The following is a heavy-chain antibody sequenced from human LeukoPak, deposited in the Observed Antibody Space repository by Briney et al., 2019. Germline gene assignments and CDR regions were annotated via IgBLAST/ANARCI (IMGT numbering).Heavy chain of an antibody. J-gene: IGHJ4*02. CDR2: LYSGGST. V-gene: IGHV3-66*01. Sequence: QAGGSLRLSCAASGFTVSSTYMSWVRQAPGKGLEWVSTLYSGGSTHYADSVKGRFTVSRDNAKNTVYLQMNNLRVDDTAMYYCVGTIASRGSEYWGQGALVTVSS. CDR1: GFTVSSTY. D-gene: IGHD6-6*01. CDR3: VGTIASRGSEY.